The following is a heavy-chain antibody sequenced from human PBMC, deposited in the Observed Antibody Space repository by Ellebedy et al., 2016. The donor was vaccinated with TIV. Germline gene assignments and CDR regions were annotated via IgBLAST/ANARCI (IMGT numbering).Heavy chain of an antibody. CDR3: VRVRLSTVTTMNF. CDR2: INPNSGDT. V-gene: IGHV1-2*02. Sequence: ASVKVSCKASGFTFTGYYMHWVRQAPGQGLEWVGWINPNSGDTSYAPKFQVRVSLTRDTSITTAYMELSSLKSDDSAVYYCVRVRLSTVTTMNFWGQGTLVSVSA. D-gene: IGHD4-17*01. CDR1: GFTFTGYY. J-gene: IGHJ4*02.